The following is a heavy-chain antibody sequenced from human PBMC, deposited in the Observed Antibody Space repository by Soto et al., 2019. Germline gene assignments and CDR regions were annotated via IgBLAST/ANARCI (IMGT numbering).Heavy chain of an antibody. CDR1: GYTFTSYG. J-gene: IGHJ6*02. V-gene: IGHV1-18*01. D-gene: IGHD1-1*01. CDR3: ASQGQLVRNSPSGPRRKSYYYYYGMDV. Sequence: ASVKVSCKASGYTFTSYGISWVRQAPGQGLEWMGWISAYNGNTNYAQKFQGRVTMTTDTSTSTAYMELRSLRSDDTAVYYCASQGQLVRNSPSGPRRKSYYYYYGMDVWGQGTTVTVSS. CDR2: ISAYNGNT.